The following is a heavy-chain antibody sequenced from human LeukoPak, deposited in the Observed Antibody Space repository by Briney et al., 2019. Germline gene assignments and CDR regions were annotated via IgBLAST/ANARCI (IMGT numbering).Heavy chain of an antibody. CDR3: ARAPYGDYSGDYYYYYMDV. CDR2: INPNSGGT. CDR1: GYTFTGYY. V-gene: IGHV1-2*02. J-gene: IGHJ6*03. Sequence: GASVKVSCKASGYTFTGYYMHWVRQAPGQGLEWMGWINPNSGGTNYAQKFQGRVTITADTSTSTAYMELSSLRSDDTAVYYCARAPYGDYSGDYYYYYMDVWGKGTTVTVSS. D-gene: IGHD4-17*01.